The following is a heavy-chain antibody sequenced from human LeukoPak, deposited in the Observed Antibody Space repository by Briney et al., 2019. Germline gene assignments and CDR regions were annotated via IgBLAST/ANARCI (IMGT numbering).Heavy chain of an antibody. Sequence: PGGSLRLSCAASGFTFSSYSMNWVRQAPGKGLEWVSSISSSSSYIYYADSVKGRFTISRDNSKNTLYLQMDSLRAEDTAVYYCAKGLSITMIVVVIPPLDYWGQGTLVTVSS. D-gene: IGHD3-22*01. V-gene: IGHV3-21*04. CDR2: ISSSSSYI. J-gene: IGHJ4*02. CDR1: GFTFSSYS. CDR3: AKGLSITMIVVVIPPLDY.